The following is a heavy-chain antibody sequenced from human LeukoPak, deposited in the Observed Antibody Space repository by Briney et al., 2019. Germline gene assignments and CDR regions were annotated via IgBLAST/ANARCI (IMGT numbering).Heavy chain of an antibody. CDR3: QAVLGSTTGYFQH. J-gene: IGHJ1*01. CDR2: ISAYNGNT. V-gene: IGHV1-18*01. Sequence: ASVKVSCKASGYTFTSYGISWVRQAPGQGLEWIGWISAYNGNTNYAQKLQGRVTMTTDTSTSTAYMELSSLRSEDTAVYYCQAVLGSTTGYFQHWGQGTLVTVSS. CDR1: GYTFTSYG. D-gene: IGHD4-17*01.